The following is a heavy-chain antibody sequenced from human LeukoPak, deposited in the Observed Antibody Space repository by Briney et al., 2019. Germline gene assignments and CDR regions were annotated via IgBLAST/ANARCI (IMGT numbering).Heavy chain of an antibody. J-gene: IGHJ4*02. Sequence: GGSLRLSCAASGFTLSSYAMSWVRQAPGKGLEWVSAISGSGGSTYYADSVEGRFTISRDNSKNTLYLQMNSLRAEDTAVYYCVTYYYDSSGYYLFFGGPPIDYWGQGTLVTVSS. V-gene: IGHV3-23*01. D-gene: IGHD3-22*01. CDR1: GFTLSSYA. CDR2: ISGSGGST. CDR3: VTYYYDSSGYYLFFGGPPIDY.